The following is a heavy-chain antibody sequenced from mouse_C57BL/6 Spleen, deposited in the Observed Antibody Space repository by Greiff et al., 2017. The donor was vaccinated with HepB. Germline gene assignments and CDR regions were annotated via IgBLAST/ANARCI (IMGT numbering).Heavy chain of an antibody. D-gene: IGHD1-1*01. CDR2: IYPSDSET. CDR1: GYTFTSYW. Sequence: VQLQQPGAELVRPGSSVKLSCKASGYTFTSYWMDWVKQRPGQGLEWIGNIYPSDSETHYNQKFKDKATLTVDKSSSTAYMQLSSLTSQDSAVYYCARRAVVAPFDCWGQGTTLTVSS. CDR3: ARRAVVAPFDC. J-gene: IGHJ2*01. V-gene: IGHV1-61*01.